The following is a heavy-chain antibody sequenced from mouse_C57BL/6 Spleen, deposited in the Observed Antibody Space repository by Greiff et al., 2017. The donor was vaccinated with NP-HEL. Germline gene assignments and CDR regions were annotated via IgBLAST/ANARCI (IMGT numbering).Heavy chain of an antibody. D-gene: IGHD3-3*01. J-gene: IGHJ3*01. CDR3: AREGGPNRWFAY. CDR2: IYPGDGDT. CDR1: GYAFSSYW. Sequence: LVESGAELVKPGASVKISCKASGYAFSSYWMNWVKQRPGKGLEWIGQIYPGDGDTNYNGKFKGKATLTADKSSSTAYMQLSSLTSEDSAVYFCAREGGPNRWFAYWGQGTLVTVSA. V-gene: IGHV1-80*01.